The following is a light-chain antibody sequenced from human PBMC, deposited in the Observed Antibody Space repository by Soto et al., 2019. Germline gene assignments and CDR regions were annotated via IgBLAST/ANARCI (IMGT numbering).Light chain of an antibody. CDR3: QHYDSYPVT. Sequence: DIQMTQSPVTLSASVGDRVAITCRASQSIAEWLAWYQHKPGKAPTLLIYRASHLASGVPSRFSGSGSGTEFTFTITSLQPDDFATYYCQHYDSYPVTFGQGTNLEI. CDR2: RAS. J-gene: IGKJ2*01. V-gene: IGKV1-5*03. CDR1: QSIAEW.